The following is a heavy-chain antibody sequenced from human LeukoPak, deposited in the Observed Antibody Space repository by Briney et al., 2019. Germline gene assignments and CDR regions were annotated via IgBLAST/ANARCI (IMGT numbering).Heavy chain of an antibody. D-gene: IGHD5-24*01. CDR1: GFTFSSYA. CDR2: ISGSGGST. CDR3: AKGNSDVEMATRLDY. V-gene: IGHV3-23*01. J-gene: IGHJ4*02. Sequence: GGSLRLSCAASGFTFSSYAMSWVRQAPRKGLEWVSAISGSGGSTYYADSVKGRFTISRDNSKNTLYLQMNSLRAEDTAVYYCAKGNSDVEMATRLDYWGQGTLVTVSS.